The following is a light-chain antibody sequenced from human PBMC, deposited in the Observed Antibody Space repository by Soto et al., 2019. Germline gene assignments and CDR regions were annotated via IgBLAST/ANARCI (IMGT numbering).Light chain of an antibody. CDR1: SGDVGGYNY. V-gene: IGLV2-8*01. Sequence: QSALTQPPSASGSPGQSVTISCTGTSGDVGGYNYVSWYQQHPGKAPKLVIYEVSERPSGVPDRFSGSKSGNTASLTVSWLQAEDEAIYYCSAYAGSPVVFGGGTKLTV. CDR2: EVS. CDR3: SAYAGSPVV. J-gene: IGLJ2*01.